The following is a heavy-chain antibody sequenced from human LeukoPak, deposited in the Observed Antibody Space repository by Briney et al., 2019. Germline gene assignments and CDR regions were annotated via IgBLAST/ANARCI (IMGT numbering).Heavy chain of an antibody. CDR2: ISDDGGNK. V-gene: IGHV3-30-3*02. J-gene: IGHJ4*02. CDR3: AKRGSCTSISCLSTTLDS. CDR1: KFNLSSYA. D-gene: IGHD2-2*01. Sequence: GGSLRLSCTASKFNLSSYAIHWVRQAPGKGLEWVAVISDDGGNKYYADSVKGRFTISRDNSKNTLSLLMNSLRAEDTALYHCAKRGSCTSISCLSTTLDSWGQGALVTVSS.